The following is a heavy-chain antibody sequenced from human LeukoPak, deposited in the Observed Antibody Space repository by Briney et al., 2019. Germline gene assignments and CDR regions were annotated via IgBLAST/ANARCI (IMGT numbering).Heavy chain of an antibody. Sequence: GGSLRLSCAASGFTFSSYWMSWIRQAPGKGLEWVANIKQDGSEKYYVDSVKGRFTISRDNAMNSLYLQMNSLRAEDTAVYYCASQTYYDFWSGYYYYCVDVRGKGTTVTVSS. CDR3: ASQTYYDFWSGYYYYCVDV. J-gene: IGHJ6*03. CDR2: IKQDGSEK. CDR1: GFTFSSYW. V-gene: IGHV3-7*01. D-gene: IGHD3-3*01.